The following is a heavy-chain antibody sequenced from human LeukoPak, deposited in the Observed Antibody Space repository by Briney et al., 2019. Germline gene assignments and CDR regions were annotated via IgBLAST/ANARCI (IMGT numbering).Heavy chain of an antibody. CDR3: ARGDILTGYDY. J-gene: IGHJ4*02. Sequence: GGSLRLSCAASGFTFSNYWMTWVRQAPGKGLEWVANIKQDGSEKYYVDSVKGRFTISRDNAKNSLYLQMNSLRAEDTALYYCARGDILTGYDYWGQGTLVTVSS. CDR1: GFTFSNYW. D-gene: IGHD3-9*01. CDR2: IKQDGSEK. V-gene: IGHV3-7*01.